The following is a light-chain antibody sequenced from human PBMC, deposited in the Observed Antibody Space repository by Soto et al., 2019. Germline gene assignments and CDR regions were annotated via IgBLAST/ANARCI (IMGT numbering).Light chain of an antibody. V-gene: IGKV1-5*01. Sequence: DIQMTHSPSTLSASIGDRVTITCRASHSISRRLAWYQQKPGKAPKALIYDASTLRSGVPSRFSGGGSGTEFTLTLSSLQPDDFATYYCQQYNTYSTFGQGTRLESK. CDR1: HSISRR. J-gene: IGKJ5*01. CDR2: DAS. CDR3: QQYNTYST.